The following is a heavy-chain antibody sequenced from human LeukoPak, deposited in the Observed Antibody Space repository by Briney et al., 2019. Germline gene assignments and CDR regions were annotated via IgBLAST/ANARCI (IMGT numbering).Heavy chain of an antibody. CDR2: ISSSSSTI. V-gene: IGHV3-48*04. CDR1: GFTFSSYS. Sequence: GGSLRLSCAASGFTFSSYSMNWVRQAPGKGLEWVSYISSSSSTIYYADSVKGRFTISRDNAKNSLYLQMNSLRAEDTAVYYCARDLPRSFDYWGQGTLVTVSS. CDR3: ARDLPRSFDY. J-gene: IGHJ4*02.